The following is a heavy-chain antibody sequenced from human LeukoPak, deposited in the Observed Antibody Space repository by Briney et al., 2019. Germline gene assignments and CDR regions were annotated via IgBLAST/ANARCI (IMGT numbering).Heavy chain of an antibody. CDR1: GSTFSSYA. V-gene: IGHV3-30-3*01. Sequence: GGSLRLSCAASGSTFSSYAMHWVRQAPGKGLEWVAVISYDGSNKYYADSVKGRFTISRDNSKNTLYLQMNSLRAEDTAVYYCARERSHAFDIWGQGTMVTVSS. CDR3: ARERSHAFDI. CDR2: ISYDGSNK. J-gene: IGHJ3*02.